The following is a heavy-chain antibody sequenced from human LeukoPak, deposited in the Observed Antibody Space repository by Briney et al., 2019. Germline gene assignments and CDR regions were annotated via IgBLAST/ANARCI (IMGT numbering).Heavy chain of an antibody. D-gene: IGHD5-18*01. V-gene: IGHV4-30-2*01. Sequence: SQTLSLTCGVSGGSISSGGFSWNWIRQPPGKALEWIGYIYHSGSTYYNPSLKSRLTISVDTSKNHFSLKLSSVTAADTAVYYCARRSFTYGYFEYWGQGTLVTVSS. J-gene: IGHJ4*02. CDR1: GGSISSGGFS. CDR2: IYHSGST. CDR3: ARRSFTYGYFEY.